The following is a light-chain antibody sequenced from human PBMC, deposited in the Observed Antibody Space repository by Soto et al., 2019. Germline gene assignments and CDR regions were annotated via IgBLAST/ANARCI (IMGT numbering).Light chain of an antibody. Sequence: QSALTQPASVSGSLGQSITISCTGTSIDVGGYNYVSWYQQHPGQAPKLLIYDVSHRPSGISYRFSGPKSGNTASLTISGLQAEDEADYYCSSYTGSAALVIVGGGTKVTVL. J-gene: IGLJ2*01. CDR1: SIDVGGYNY. V-gene: IGLV2-14*03. CDR3: SSYTGSAALVI. CDR2: DVS.